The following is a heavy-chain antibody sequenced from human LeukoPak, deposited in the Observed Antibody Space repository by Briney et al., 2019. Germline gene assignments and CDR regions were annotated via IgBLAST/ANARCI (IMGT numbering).Heavy chain of an antibody. D-gene: IGHD3-10*01. CDR1: GFSFTTYW. CDR3: AKLAKYFYGAETFYFFEH. V-gene: IGHV3-7*01. Sequence: GGSLRLSCAASGFSFTTYWMSWVRQAQGKGLEWVANINQDGTEKYYVDSVKGRFTISRDNGKNSLYLQMNSLRVEDTAVYYCAKLAKYFYGAETFYFFEHWGQGTPVTASS. CDR2: INQDGTEK. J-gene: IGHJ4*02.